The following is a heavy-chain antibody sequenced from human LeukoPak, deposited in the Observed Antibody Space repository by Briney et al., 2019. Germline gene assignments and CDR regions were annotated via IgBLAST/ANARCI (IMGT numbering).Heavy chain of an antibody. CDR2: INPDGSDT. D-gene: IGHD2-15*01. V-gene: IGHV3-74*01. Sequence: GGTLRLSCAASTFTFSSDWMHWVRQAPGKGLMWVSRINPDGSDTRYADSGRGRFTISRDNAKNTLYLQMNSLRAEDTAVYYCARDFNYCSSGSCYDVYDMGGQGTMVTVSS. J-gene: IGHJ3*02. CDR3: ARDFNYCSSGSCYDVYDM. CDR1: TFTFSSDW.